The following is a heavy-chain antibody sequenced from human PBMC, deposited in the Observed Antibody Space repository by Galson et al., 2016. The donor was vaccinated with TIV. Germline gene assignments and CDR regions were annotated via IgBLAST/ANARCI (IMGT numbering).Heavy chain of an antibody. V-gene: IGHV3-7*01. CDR1: GFIFTHYW. CDR2: IKQDGSEK. J-gene: IGHJ4*02. D-gene: IGHD3-22*01. CDR3: ARGSGYILDY. Sequence: SLRLSCAASGFIFTHYWMSWVRQAPGKGLEWVAIIKQDGSEKHYVDSVKGRFTISRDNTKNSLFLQMNSLRAEDTAVYYCARGSGYILDYWGQGLLVPVSS.